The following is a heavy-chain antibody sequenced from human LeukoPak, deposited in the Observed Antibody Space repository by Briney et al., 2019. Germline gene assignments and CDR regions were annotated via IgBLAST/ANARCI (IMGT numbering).Heavy chain of an antibody. CDR1: GFTFSSYW. CDR2: IKQDGSEK. Sequence: GGSLRLSCAASGFTFSSYWMSWVRQAPGKGLEWVANIKQDGSEKYYVDSVKVRFTISRDNAKNSLYLQMNSLRAEDTAVYYCARDGVLSVAGYYYYYGMDVWGKGTTVTVSS. J-gene: IGHJ6*04. V-gene: IGHV3-7*03. D-gene: IGHD6-19*01. CDR3: ARDGVLSVAGYYYYYGMDV.